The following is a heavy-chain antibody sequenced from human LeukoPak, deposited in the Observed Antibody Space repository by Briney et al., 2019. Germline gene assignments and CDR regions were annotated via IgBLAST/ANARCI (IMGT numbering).Heavy chain of an antibody. D-gene: IGHD3-22*01. CDR1: GFTFSSYG. V-gene: IGHV3-30*03. CDR2: ISYDGSNK. Sequence: PGRSLRLSCAASGFTFSSYGMHWVRQAPGKGLEWVAVISYDGSNKYYADSVKGRFTISRDNAKNSLYLQMNSLRAEDTAVYYCARDDYYDSSGYYTNWFDPWGQGTLVTVSS. CDR3: ARDDYYDSSGYYTNWFDP. J-gene: IGHJ5*02.